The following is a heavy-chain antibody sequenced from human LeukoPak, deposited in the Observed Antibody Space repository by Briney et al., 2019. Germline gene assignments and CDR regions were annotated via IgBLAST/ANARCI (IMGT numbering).Heavy chain of an antibody. CDR2: IYHSGST. CDR3: AIVGSMVRGVNTYYFDY. CDR1: GGSISSGGYY. Sequence: SQTLSLTCTVSGGSISSGGYYWSWIRQPPGKGLEWIGEIYHSGSTNYNPSLKSRVTISVDKSKNQFSLKLSSVTAADTAVYYCAIVGSMVRGVNTYYFDYWGQGTLVTVSS. D-gene: IGHD3-10*01. V-gene: IGHV4-30-2*01. J-gene: IGHJ4*02.